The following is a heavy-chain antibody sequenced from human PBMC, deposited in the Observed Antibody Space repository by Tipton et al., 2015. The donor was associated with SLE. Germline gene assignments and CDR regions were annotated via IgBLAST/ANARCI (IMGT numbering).Heavy chain of an antibody. CDR2: IYYSGST. CDR1: GGSISSHY. D-gene: IGHD6-13*01. J-gene: IGHJ4*02. V-gene: IGHV4-59*11. Sequence: LRLSCTVSGGSISSHYWSWIRQPPGKGLEWIGYIYYSGSTNYNPSLKSRVTISVDTSKNQFSLKLSSVTAADTAVYYCARDGIAAAGPNYFDYWGQGTLVTVSS. CDR3: ARDGIAAAGPNYFDY.